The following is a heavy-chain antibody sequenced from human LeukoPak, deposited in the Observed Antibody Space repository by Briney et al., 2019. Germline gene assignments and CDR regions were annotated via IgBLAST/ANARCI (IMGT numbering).Heavy chain of an antibody. V-gene: IGHV1-3*01. J-gene: IGHJ4*02. CDR1: GYTFTSYA. CDR3: ARGSDYYDSSGYYGY. D-gene: IGHD3-22*01. CDR2: INAGNGNT. Sequence: ASVKVSCKASGYTFTSYAMHWVRQAPGQRLEWMGWINAGNGNTKYSQEFQGRVTITRDTSTSTAYMELRSLRSDDTAVYYCARGSDYYDSSGYYGYWGQGTLVTVSS.